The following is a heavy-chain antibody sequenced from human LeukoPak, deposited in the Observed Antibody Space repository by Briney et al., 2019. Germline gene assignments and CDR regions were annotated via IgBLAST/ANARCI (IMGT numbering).Heavy chain of an antibody. D-gene: IGHD6-19*01. J-gene: IGHJ4*02. CDR1: GFTFSSYA. CDR3: ARPSNEGQWLVGQGVDY. Sequence: GGSLRLSCAASGFTFSSYAMSWVRQAPGKGLEWVSAISGSGGSTYYADSVKGRFTISRDNSKNTLYLQMNSLRVEDTAVYYCARPSNEGQWLVGQGVDYWGQGTLVTVSS. V-gene: IGHV3-23*01. CDR2: ISGSGGST.